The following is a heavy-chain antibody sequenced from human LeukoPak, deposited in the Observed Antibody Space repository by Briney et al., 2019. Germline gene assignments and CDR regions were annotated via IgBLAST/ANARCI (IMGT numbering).Heavy chain of an antibody. D-gene: IGHD6-19*01. V-gene: IGHV3-23*01. J-gene: IGHJ4*02. CDR3: ARSTSSGWYYFDY. CDR1: GFTFSSYG. CDR2: ISGSGGST. Sequence: GGSLRLSCAASGFTFSSYGMSWVRQAPGKGLEWVSAISGSGGSTYYADSVKGRFTISRDDSKNTLYLQMNSLRAEDTAVYYCARSTSSGWYYFDYWGQGTLVTVSS.